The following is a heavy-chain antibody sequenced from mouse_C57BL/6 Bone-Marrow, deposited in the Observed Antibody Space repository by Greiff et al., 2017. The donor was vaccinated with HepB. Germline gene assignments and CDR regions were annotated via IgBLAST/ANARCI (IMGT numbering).Heavy chain of an antibody. V-gene: IGHV1-82*01. D-gene: IGHD1-1*01. CDR1: GYAFSSSW. CDR2: IYPGDGDT. Sequence: QVQLQQSGPELVKPGASVKISCKASGYAFSSSWMNWVKQRPGKGLEWIGRIYPGDGDTNYNGKFKGKATLTADKSSSTAYMQLSSLTSEDSAVYFCERKGAYYGYYAMDYWGQGTSVTVSS. CDR3: ERKGAYYGYYAMDY. J-gene: IGHJ4*01.